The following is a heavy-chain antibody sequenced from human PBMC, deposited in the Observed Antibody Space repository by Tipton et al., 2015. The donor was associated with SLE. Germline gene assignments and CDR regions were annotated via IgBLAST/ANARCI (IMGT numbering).Heavy chain of an antibody. Sequence: TLSLTCAVSGASISSGPYSWSWIRQPPGKALEWIGYIYHSGSTYYNPSLKSRVTFSVDRSKNQFSLNLRSVTAADTAVYYCAKTVAGAAYLFDLWGQGTLVTVSS. CDR3: AKTVAGAAYLFDL. D-gene: IGHD6-19*01. CDR1: GASISSGPYS. V-gene: IGHV4-30-2*02. CDR2: IYHSGST. J-gene: IGHJ4*02.